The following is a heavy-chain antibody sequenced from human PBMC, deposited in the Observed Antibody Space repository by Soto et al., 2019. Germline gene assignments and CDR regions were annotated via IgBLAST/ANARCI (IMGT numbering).Heavy chain of an antibody. CDR3: ARLFCSTTTCDSWFDP. CDR2: IDPRDSYV. D-gene: IGHD2-2*01. CDR1: GYTFTSFW. Sequence: HGESLKISCTGLGYTFTSFWISWVRQIRGKGLEWMGRIDPRDSYVNYSPSFQGHVTISLDKSISTAYLQWGSLKASDTAMYYCARLFCSTTTCDSWFDPWGQGTLVTVSS. V-gene: IGHV5-10-1*01. J-gene: IGHJ5*02.